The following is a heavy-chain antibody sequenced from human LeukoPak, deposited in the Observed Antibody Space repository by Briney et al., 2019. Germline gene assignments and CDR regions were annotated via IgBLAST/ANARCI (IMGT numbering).Heavy chain of an antibody. CDR3: ASGSGSYRTPYYYMDV. Sequence: GGSLRLSCAASGITFESYAMSWVRQAPGKGLEWVSAISGSGGSTYYADSVKGRFTISRDNSKNTLYLQMNSLRAEDTAVYYCASGSGSYRTPYYYMDVWGTGTTVTVSS. J-gene: IGHJ6*03. V-gene: IGHV3-23*01. CDR1: GITFESYA. D-gene: IGHD3-10*01. CDR2: ISGSGGST.